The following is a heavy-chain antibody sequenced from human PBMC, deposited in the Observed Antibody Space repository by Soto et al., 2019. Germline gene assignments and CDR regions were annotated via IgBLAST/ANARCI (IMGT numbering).Heavy chain of an antibody. J-gene: IGHJ4*02. V-gene: IGHV4-31*03. CDR1: GGSISSGGYY. D-gene: IGHD3-22*01. CDR2: IYYSGST. Sequence: SETLSLTCTVSGGSISSGGYYWSWIRQHPGKGLEWIGYIYYSGSTYYNPSLKSRVTMSVDTSTNQCSLTLSSVTAADTAVYYCALRSMAVVPEYWGQGTLVTVSS. CDR3: ALRSMAVVPEY.